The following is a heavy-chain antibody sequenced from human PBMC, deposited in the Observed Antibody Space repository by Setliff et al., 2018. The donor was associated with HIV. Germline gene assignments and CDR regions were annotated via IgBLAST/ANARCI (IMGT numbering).Heavy chain of an antibody. J-gene: IGHJ6*03. Sequence: PGGSLRLSCAGSGFTFSSYPMHWVRQAPGKGLERVALISHDGTYKYYADSVQGRFTISRDNSKNTLSLQMNSLRAGDTAVYYCARDRKFGSSGHYYYYMDVWGKGTTVTVSS. V-gene: IGHV3-30*04. D-gene: IGHD6-6*01. CDR2: ISHDGTYK. CDR3: ARDRKFGSSGHYYYYMDV. CDR1: GFTFSSYP.